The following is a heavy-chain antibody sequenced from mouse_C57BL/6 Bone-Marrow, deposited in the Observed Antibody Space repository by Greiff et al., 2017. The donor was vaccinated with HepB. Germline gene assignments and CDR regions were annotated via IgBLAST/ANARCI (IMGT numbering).Heavy chain of an antibody. CDR2: INPSSGYT. CDR1: GYTFTSYT. V-gene: IGHV1-4*01. CDR3: ATYRNYWYFDV. J-gene: IGHJ1*03. Sequence: QVQLKQSGAELARPGASVKMSCKVSGYTFTSYTMHWVKQRPGQGLEWIGYINPSSGYTKYNQKFKDKATLTADKSSSTAYMQLSSLTSEDSAVYYCATYRNYWYFDVWGTGTTVTVSS. D-gene: IGHD6-5*01.